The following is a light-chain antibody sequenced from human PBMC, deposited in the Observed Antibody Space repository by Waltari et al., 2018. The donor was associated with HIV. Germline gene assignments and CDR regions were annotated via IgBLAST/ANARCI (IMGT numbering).Light chain of an antibody. CDR1: QSISSN. CDR2: GAS. CDR3: QQYNNWPPQYT. J-gene: IGKJ2*01. V-gene: IGKV3D-15*01. Sequence: EIVMTQSPATLSVSPGERANLSCRASQSISSNLAWYQQKTGQAPRLLIHGASTRATGIPARFSGSGSGTEFTLTISSLQSEDFAVYYCQQYNNWPPQYTFGQGTKLEIK.